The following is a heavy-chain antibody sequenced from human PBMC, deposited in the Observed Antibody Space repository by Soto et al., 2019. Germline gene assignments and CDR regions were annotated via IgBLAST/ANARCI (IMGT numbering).Heavy chain of an antibody. J-gene: IGHJ4*02. CDR2: MNSNSGNT. Sequence: QVQLVQSGAEVKKPGASVRVSCKASGYPFSTYDISWVRQATGQGLEWLGWMNSNSGNTGYAQKFQGRVTMTRDTSISTDYMEMSNLRSEDTATYYCARTLSCYYGYWGQGTLVTVAS. D-gene: IGHD1-26*01. CDR3: ARTLSCYYGY. V-gene: IGHV1-8*01. CDR1: GYPFSTYD.